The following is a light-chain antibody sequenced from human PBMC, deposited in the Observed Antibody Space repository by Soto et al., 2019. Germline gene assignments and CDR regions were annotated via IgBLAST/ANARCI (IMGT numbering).Light chain of an antibody. CDR2: ECS. V-gene: IGLV2-23*01. CDR3: CSYAGSIPYV. CDR1: SSDVGSYNL. Sequence: QSVLTQPASVSGSPGQSITISCTGTSSDVGSYNLVSWYQQHPGKAPKLMIYECSKRPSGVSNRFSGSKSGNTASLTISGLQAEDEADYYCCSYAGSIPYVFGTGTKLTVL. J-gene: IGLJ1*01.